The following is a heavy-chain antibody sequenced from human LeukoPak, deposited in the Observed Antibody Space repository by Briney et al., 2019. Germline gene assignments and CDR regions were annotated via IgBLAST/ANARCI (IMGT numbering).Heavy chain of an antibody. CDR3: AREGYYGSGSPWYFDL. CDR2: IYYSGST. CDR1: GGSISSYY. D-gene: IGHD3-10*01. V-gene: IGHV4-59*01. Sequence: SETLSLTCTVSGGSISSYYWSWIRQPPGKGLEWIGYIYYSGSTNYNPSLKSRVTISVDTSKNQFSLKLSSVTAADTAVYYCAREGYYGSGSPWYFDLWGRGTVVTVSS. J-gene: IGHJ2*01.